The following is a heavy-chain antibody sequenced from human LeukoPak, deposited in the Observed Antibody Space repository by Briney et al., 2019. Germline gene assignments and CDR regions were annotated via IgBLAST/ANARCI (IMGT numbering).Heavy chain of an antibody. V-gene: IGHV3-23*01. D-gene: IGHD6-13*01. CDR2: ISASSGNI. CDR1: GFQFNNYV. Sequence: PGGSLRLSCAASGFQFNNYVMSWVRLAPGKGLEWVSGISASSGNIYFADSVKGRFTISRDNSKNTVDLQMNTLRAEDTAIYYCAKGLRRGSSWAGDYWGQGTLVTVSS. CDR3: AKGLRRGSSWAGDY. J-gene: IGHJ4*02.